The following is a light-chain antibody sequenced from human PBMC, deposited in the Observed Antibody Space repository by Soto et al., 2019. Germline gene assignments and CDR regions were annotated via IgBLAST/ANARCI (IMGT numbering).Light chain of an antibody. Sequence: DIQMTQSPSSLSASVGDRVTITCRASQTINTYLNWYQQKLGKAPKLLIYAAFTLQSGVPSRFSGSGSGTDFTLTISSLQPEDFATYYCQQSYSIRRTFGQGTKLQIK. CDR3: QQSYSIRRT. CDR1: QTINTY. CDR2: AAF. V-gene: IGKV1-39*01. J-gene: IGKJ2*01.